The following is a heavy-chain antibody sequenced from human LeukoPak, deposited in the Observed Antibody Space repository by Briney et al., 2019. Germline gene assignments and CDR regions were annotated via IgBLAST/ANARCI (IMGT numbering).Heavy chain of an antibody. D-gene: IGHD6-13*01. J-gene: IGHJ3*02. CDR2: IYYRGAT. CDR3: ARFRAAAAPYDAFDM. Sequence: PSETLSLTCTVSGGSINDYYWNWVRQPPGKGLEWIGYIYYRGATNSNPSLKGRVTTSIDTSKKEFSLKLSSVTAADTAVYYCARFRAAAAPYDAFDMWGQGTMVTVSS. V-gene: IGHV4-59*01. CDR1: GGSINDYY.